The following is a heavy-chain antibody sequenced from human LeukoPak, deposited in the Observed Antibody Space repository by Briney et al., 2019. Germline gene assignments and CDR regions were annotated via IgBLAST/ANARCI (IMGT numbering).Heavy chain of an antibody. CDR2: INHSGST. D-gene: IGHD2-15*01. Sequence: KPSETLSLTCAVYGGSFSGYYWSWIRQPPGKGLEWIGEINHSGSTNYNPSLKSRVTISVDTSKNQFSLKLSSVTAADTAVYYCARQFRYCSGGSCRGGFDYWGQGTLVTVSS. J-gene: IGHJ4*02. CDR3: ARQFRYCSGGSCRGGFDY. V-gene: IGHV4-34*01. CDR1: GGSFSGYY.